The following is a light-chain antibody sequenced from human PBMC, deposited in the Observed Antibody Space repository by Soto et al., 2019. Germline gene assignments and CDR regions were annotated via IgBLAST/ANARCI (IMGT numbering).Light chain of an antibody. CDR3: ISDRCSDPSYV. CDR1: SSGIGSYNY. CDR2: EVR. V-gene: IGLV2-14*01. Sequence: QSALTQPASVSGSPGQSITIACTGSSSGIGSYNYVAWYQQFPCKPPKLTIYEVRNRPSGVSFRFSGAKSGNTASLTISGLQAENEAEYYCISDRCSDPSYVFGTGTKLTVL. J-gene: IGLJ1*01.